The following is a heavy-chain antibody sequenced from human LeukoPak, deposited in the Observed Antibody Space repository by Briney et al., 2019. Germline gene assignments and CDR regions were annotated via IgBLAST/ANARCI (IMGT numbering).Heavy chain of an antibody. CDR1: GYSFVGYG. CDR3: ARAVVVVPAAIPVVSWFDP. CDR2: FNPENGNT. V-gene: IGHV1-18*01. D-gene: IGHD2-2*02. Sequence: GASVKVSCKASGYSFVGYGITWVRQAPGQGLEWMGWFNPENGNTNYAQKVQGRVTMTTDTSTSTAYMELRSLRSDDTAVYYCARAVVVVPAAIPVVSWFDPWGQGTLVTVSS. J-gene: IGHJ5*02.